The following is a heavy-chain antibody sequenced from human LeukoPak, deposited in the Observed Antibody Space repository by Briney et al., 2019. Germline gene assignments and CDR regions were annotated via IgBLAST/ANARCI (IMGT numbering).Heavy chain of an antibody. J-gene: IGHJ4*02. CDR2: IYTSGST. Sequence: SETLSLTCTVSGGSISSYYWSWIRQPPGKGLEWIGYIYTSGSTNYNPSLKSRVTISVDTSKNQFSLKLSSVTAADTAVYYCARHRHWYSVFDYWGQGTLVTVSS. CDR3: ARHRHWYSVFDY. D-gene: IGHD6-13*01. V-gene: IGHV4-4*09. CDR1: GGSISSYY.